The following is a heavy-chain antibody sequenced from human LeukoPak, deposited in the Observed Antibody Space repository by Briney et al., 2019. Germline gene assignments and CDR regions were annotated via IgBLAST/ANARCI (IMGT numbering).Heavy chain of an antibody. CDR2: IDTSGST. CDR3: ARMVDYSNSGYSYYYYYMDV. V-gene: IGHV4-4*09. CDR1: GDSISRYY. D-gene: IGHD4-11*01. J-gene: IGHJ6*03. Sequence: SETLSLTCTVSGDSISRYYWSWIRQPPGKGLEWIGYIDTSGSTNYNPPLQSRVTISRDTSKNQFSLSLSSMTAADTAVYYCARMVDYSNSGYSYYYYYMDVWGTGTTVTVSS.